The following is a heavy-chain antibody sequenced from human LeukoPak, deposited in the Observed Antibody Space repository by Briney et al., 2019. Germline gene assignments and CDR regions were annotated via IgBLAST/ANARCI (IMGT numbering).Heavy chain of an antibody. CDR3: AKDTRDRAAAASRGYYFDY. D-gene: IGHD6-13*01. CDR2: IWYDGSDK. Sequence: AGRSLRLSCAASGFSFRNYGMHWVRQAPGKGLEWVAAIWYDGSDKYYSESVKGRFTISRDNSKNTLYLQMNSLRAEDTAIYYCAKDTRDRAAAASRGYYFDYWGQGTLVSVSS. V-gene: IGHV3-33*06. CDR1: GFSFRNYG. J-gene: IGHJ4*02.